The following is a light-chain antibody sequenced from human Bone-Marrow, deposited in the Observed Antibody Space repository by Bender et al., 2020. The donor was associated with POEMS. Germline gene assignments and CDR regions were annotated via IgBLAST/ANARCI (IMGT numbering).Light chain of an antibody. Sequence: QSGLTQPASVSGSPGQSITISCTGTGSDVGGYDYVSWYQQHPGKAPKLMIYDVSNRPSGVSNRFSGSKSGNTASLTISGLQAEDEADYYCSSYTSSNTLDVFGTGTRVTVL. CDR2: DVS. CDR1: GSDVGGYDY. V-gene: IGLV2-14*03. J-gene: IGLJ1*01. CDR3: SSYTSSNTLDV.